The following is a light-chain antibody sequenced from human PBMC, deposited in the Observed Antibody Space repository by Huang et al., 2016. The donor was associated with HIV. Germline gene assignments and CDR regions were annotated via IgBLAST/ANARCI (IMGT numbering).Light chain of an antibody. J-gene: IGKJ4*01. Sequence: EIVMTQSPATLSVSPGERVTLSCRANRSVGTNLAWYQQRPGQASRLLIYGSSTRAPGIPARFSGSGSGTDFSLTISSLQSEDFALYYCHQYNNWLLSFGGGTRVDI. CDR3: HQYNNWLLS. CDR2: GSS. CDR1: RSVGTN. V-gene: IGKV3-15*01.